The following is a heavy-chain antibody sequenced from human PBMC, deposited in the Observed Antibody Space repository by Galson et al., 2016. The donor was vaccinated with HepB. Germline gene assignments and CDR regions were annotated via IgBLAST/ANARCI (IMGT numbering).Heavy chain of an antibody. J-gene: IGHJ6*02. CDR2: ISSDGSKE. D-gene: IGHD4-23*01. Sequence: SLRLSCAASGLNVSSSYMSWVRQAPGKGLEWVAGISSDGSKEYYADSVKGRFTISRDNSENTLNLQMDSLRVEDTAVYYCARELGGKLMYHYGMDVCGQGTTVIVSS. CDR3: ARELGGKLMYHYGMDV. V-gene: IGHV3-30*03. CDR1: GLNVSSSY.